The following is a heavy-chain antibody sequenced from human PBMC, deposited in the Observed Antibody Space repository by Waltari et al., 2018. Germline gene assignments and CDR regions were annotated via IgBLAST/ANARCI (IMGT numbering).Heavy chain of an antibody. V-gene: IGHV3-49*03. Sequence: EVQLVESGGGLVQPGRSLRLSCTASGFTFGDYAMSWFRQAPGKGLEWVGFIRSKAYGGTTEDAASVKGRFTISRDDSKSIAYLQMNSLKTEDTAVYYCTRSRHHDYGDPDYWGQGTLVTVSS. CDR2: IRSKAYGGTT. J-gene: IGHJ4*02. CDR1: GFTFGDYA. D-gene: IGHD4-17*01. CDR3: TRSRHHDYGDPDY.